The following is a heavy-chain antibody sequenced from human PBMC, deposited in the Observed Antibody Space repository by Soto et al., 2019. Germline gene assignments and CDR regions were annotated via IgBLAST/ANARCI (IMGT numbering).Heavy chain of an antibody. CDR2: ISSSSMDI. CDR3: ARGPWGGDGTDV. Sequence: GGSLRLSCAASGFIFSTYSINWVRQAPGKGLEWVASISSSSMDIFYADSVKARFTISRDNANSSVDLQMNSLGVGDTAIYYCARGPWGGDGTDVWGQAT. J-gene: IGHJ6*02. D-gene: IGHD3-16*01. CDR1: GFIFSTYS. V-gene: IGHV3-21*01.